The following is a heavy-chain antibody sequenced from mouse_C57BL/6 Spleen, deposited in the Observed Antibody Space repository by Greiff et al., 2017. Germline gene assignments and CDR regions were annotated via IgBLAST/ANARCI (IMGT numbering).Heavy chain of an antibody. D-gene: IGHD2-4*01. CDR3: ARVGYDYLYAMDD. V-gene: IGHV1-61*01. CDR2: IYPSDSET. CDR1: GYTFTSYW. Sequence: QVQLKESGAELVRPGSSVKLSCKASGYTFTSYWMDWVKQRPGQGLEWIGNIYPSDSETHYNQKFKDKATLTVDKSSSTAYMQLSSLTSEDSAVYYCARVGYDYLYAMDDWGQGTSVTVSS. J-gene: IGHJ4*01.